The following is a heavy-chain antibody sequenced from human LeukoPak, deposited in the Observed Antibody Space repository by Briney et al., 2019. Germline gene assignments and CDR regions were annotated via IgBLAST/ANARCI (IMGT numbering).Heavy chain of an antibody. CDR1: GVTFSSYS. Sequence: GGSLRLSCAATGVTFSSYSMNLVRQAPGKGLEWVSSISSSSSYIYYADSVKGRFTISRDNAKNSLYLQMNSLRAEDTAVYYCARDPRVYYGSGYNWFDPWGQGTLVTVSS. D-gene: IGHD3-10*01. V-gene: IGHV3-21*01. CDR2: ISSSSSYI. CDR3: ARDPRVYYGSGYNWFDP. J-gene: IGHJ5*02.